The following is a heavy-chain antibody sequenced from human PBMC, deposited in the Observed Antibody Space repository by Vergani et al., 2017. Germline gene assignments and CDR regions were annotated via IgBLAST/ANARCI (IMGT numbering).Heavy chain of an antibody. CDR3: AKGDNGILTAYRY. CDR1: GYTFSNYY. D-gene: IGHD3-9*01. V-gene: IGHV1-46*03. J-gene: IGHJ4*02. Sequence: QVQVVQSGAEVKKSGASVKVSCKTSGYTFSNYYMHWVRQAPGQGLEWMGIINPSGGHTNYAQKFQGRVTMTRDTSTSTVYMELSSLRSEDTAIYYCAKGDNGILTAYRYSGQGTLVTVSA. CDR2: INPSGGHT.